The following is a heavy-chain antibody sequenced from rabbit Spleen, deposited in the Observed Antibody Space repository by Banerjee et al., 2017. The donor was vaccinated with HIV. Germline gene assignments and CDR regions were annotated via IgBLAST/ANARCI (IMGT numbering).Heavy chain of an antibody. Sequence: QEHLKESGGGLVQPGGSLKLSCTASGFTLSSYYMNWVRQAPGKGLEWIACIYVGSGGGTKYPSWAKGRFTISKTSSTTVTLQMTSLTAADTATYFCARETSSGWGIVSFYFSLWGPGTLVTVS. CDR1: GFTLSSYYM. D-gene: IGHD4-1*01. V-gene: IGHV1S45*01. CDR2: IYVGSGGGT. J-gene: IGHJ4*01. CDR3: ARETSSGWGIVSFYFSL.